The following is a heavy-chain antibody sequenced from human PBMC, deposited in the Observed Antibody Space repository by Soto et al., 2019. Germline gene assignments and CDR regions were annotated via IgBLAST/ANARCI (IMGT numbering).Heavy chain of an antibody. CDR1: GYTFTSYA. Sequence: ASVKVSCKASGYTFTSYAMNWVRQAPGQRLEWMGWINAGNGNTKYSQKFQGRVTITRDTSASTAYMELSSLRSEDTAVYYCARDRDIVATIIFDYWGQGTLVTVP. D-gene: IGHD5-12*01. CDR2: INAGNGNT. J-gene: IGHJ4*02. CDR3: ARDRDIVATIIFDY. V-gene: IGHV1-3*01.